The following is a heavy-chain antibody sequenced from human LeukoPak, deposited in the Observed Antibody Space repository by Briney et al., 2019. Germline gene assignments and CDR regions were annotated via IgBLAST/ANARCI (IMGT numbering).Heavy chain of an antibody. J-gene: IGHJ4*02. CDR2: INHSGST. V-gene: IGHV4-34*01. CDR3: ARHVYRDYGFDY. Sequence: PSETLSLTCAVYGGSFRGYYWSWIRQPPGKGLEWIGEINHSGSTNYNPSLKSRVTISVDTSRNQFSLKLSSVTAADTAVYYCARHVYRDYGFDYWGQGTLVTVSS. D-gene: IGHD4-17*01. CDR1: GGSFRGYY.